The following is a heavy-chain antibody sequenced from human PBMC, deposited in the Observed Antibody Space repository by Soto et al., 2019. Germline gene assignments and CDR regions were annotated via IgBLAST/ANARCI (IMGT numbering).Heavy chain of an antibody. Sequence: EVQLVESGGGLVQPGESLRLSCAASGFTFSSYWMHWIRQAPGKGLVWVSRVSSDGSSTVYATSVKGRLTISRDNAKNTLYLQMNSLSDEDTAVYYCARGLPNYSSFDSWVQGTLVTVSS. D-gene: IGHD4-4*01. CDR2: VSSDGSST. J-gene: IGHJ4*02. CDR1: GFTFSSYW. CDR3: ARGLPNYSSFDS. V-gene: IGHV3-74*01.